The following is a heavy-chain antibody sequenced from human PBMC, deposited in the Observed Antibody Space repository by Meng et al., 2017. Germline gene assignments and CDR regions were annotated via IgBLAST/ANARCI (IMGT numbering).Heavy chain of an antibody. CDR3: AKHLSGSFTFDY. Sequence: GESLKISCAAPGFTFSSNYMSWVRRAPGKGLEWVSAIGRGTDTYYADSVKGRFTMSRDKSKNTLFLEMNSLRAEDTALYYCAKHLSGSFTFDYWGQGTLVTVSS. J-gene: IGHJ4*02. D-gene: IGHD1-26*01. CDR2: IGRGTDT. CDR1: GFTFSSNY. V-gene: IGHV3-23*01.